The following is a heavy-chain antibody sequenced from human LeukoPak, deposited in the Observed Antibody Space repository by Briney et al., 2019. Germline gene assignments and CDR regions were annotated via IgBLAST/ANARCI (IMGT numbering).Heavy chain of an antibody. CDR3: ARDLSFGSLDF. CDR1: GFILSTHG. J-gene: IGHJ4*02. Sequence: GGSLRLSCAAPGFILSTHGMHWVRQAPGKGLEWVAGMWHDGSREDYEDSVKGRFTISRDMSKNTLNLQMNSLRVEDTAMFYCARDLSFGSLDFGGQGTLVTDSS. V-gene: IGHV3-33*01. D-gene: IGHD1-26*01. CDR2: MWHDGSRE.